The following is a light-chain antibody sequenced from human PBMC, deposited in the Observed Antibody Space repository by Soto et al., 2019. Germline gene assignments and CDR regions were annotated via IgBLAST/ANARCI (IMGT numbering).Light chain of an antibody. CDR1: QGISHN. V-gene: IGKV1-9*01. CDR2: GAS. J-gene: IGKJ4*01. Sequence: DIQLTQSPSFLSASVGDRVTITCRASQGISHNLAWYQHNPVKPPKLLIYGASTLQSGVPSRFSGSGSGTEFTLTISSLQPEDFATYYCQQLNNYPRALTFGGGTKVEIK. CDR3: QQLNNYPRALT.